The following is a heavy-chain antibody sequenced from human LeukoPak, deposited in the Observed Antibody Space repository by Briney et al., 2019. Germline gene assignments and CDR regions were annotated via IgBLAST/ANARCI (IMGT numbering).Heavy chain of an antibody. CDR3: AKDQQGGAGSGRFDY. V-gene: IGHV3-30*04. CDR2: ISFDGAYR. D-gene: IGHD3-10*01. Sequence: GGSPRLSCAASGFTSSAIHWVRQSPGKGLEWLAIISFDGAYRYYADSVKGRFTISRDISKNTFYLQMSSLTADDAALYYCAKDQQGGAGSGRFDYWGQGTLVTVSS. CDR1: GFTSSA. J-gene: IGHJ4*02.